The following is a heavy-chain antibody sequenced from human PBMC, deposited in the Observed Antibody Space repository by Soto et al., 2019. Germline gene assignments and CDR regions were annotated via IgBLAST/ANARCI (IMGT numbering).Heavy chain of an antibody. J-gene: IGHJ4*02. CDR3: ARVVDSGYYPDY. Sequence: PGGSLRLSCAASGFNFGDYYMTWIRQAPEKGLEWVSYISGSGFTIYYADSVKGRFTISRDNAKNSVLLQMNSPRAEDTAVFYCARVVDSGYYPDYWGQGTLVTVSS. D-gene: IGHD3-22*01. CDR1: GFNFGDYY. V-gene: IGHV3-11*01. CDR2: ISGSGFTI.